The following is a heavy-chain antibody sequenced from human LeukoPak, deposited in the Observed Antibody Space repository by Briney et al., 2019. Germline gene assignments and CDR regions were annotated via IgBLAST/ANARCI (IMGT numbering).Heavy chain of an antibody. CDR2: IRQDGSEI. CDR1: GFIFGSYW. Sequence: GGSLRLSCTTSGFIFGSYWMNWVRQTPEKGLEWVATIRQDGSEIYYVDSVKGRFTISRDNAKNSLYLQMNSLRAEDTAVYYCARVTIVIRGVCFDYWGQGTLVTVSS. V-gene: IGHV3-7*01. J-gene: IGHJ4*02. D-gene: IGHD3-10*01. CDR3: ARVTIVIRGVCFDY.